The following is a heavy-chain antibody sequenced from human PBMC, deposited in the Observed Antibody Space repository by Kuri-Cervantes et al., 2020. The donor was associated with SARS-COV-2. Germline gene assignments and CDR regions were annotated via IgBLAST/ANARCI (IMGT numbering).Heavy chain of an antibody. CDR3: AKGAYSSGYNWFDP. V-gene: IGHV3-49*04. D-gene: IGHD6-19*01. Sequence: GESLKISCTASGFTFGDYAMSWVRQAPGKGLEWVGFIRSKAYGGTTEYAASVKGRFTISRDDSKSIAYLQMNSLRAEDTALYYCAKGAYSSGYNWFDPWGQGTLVTVSS. CDR1: GFTFGDYA. J-gene: IGHJ5*02. CDR2: IRSKAYGGTT.